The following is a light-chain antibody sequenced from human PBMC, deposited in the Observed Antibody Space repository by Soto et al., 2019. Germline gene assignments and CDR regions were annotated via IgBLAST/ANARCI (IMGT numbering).Light chain of an antibody. CDR2: RES. V-gene: IGKV1-5*03. CDR1: QSINVW. Sequence: DIQMTQSPSALSASVGDRVTITCRASQSINVWLAWYQQKPGKAPKLLIYRESSLESGGPSRFSGSGSGTEFTLTIGSLQADDVAAYICRQYHSYPLTVAGGTKVDIK. CDR3: RQYHSYPLT. J-gene: IGKJ4*01.